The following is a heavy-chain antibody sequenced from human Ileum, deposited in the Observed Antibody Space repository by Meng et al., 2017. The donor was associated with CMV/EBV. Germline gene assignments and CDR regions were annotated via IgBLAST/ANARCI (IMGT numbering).Heavy chain of an antibody. Sequence: EVQLVESGGGLVKPGGSLRRSCADSGFPFSGVWMSWVRQAPGKGLEWVGRIKSKTAGGTADYAAPVQGRFTISRDDSQNMLYLQMNSLRIEDTAIYYCTTTFHSDSSGRQWGRGTLVTVSS. V-gene: IGHV3-15*01. CDR1: GFPFSGVW. D-gene: IGHD3-22*01. J-gene: IGHJ4*02. CDR2: IKSKTAGGTA. CDR3: TTTFHSDSSGRQ.